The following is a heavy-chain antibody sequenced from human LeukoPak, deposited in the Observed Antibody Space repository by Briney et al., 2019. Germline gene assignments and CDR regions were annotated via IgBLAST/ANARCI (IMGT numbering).Heavy chain of an antibody. CDR1: GYTFTSYG. CDR3: ARQQWLVNAFDI. J-gene: IGHJ3*02. CDR2: INPNSGGT. D-gene: IGHD6-19*01. Sequence: GASVKVSCKASGYTFTSYGISWVRQAPGQGLEWMGWINPNSGGTNYAQKFQGRVTMTRDTSISTAYMELSRLRSDDTAVYYCARQQWLVNAFDIWGQGTMVTVSS. V-gene: IGHV1-2*02.